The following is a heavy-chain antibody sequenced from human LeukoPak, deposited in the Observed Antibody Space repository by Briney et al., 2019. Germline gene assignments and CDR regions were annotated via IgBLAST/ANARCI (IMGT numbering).Heavy chain of an antibody. CDR3: ARSTVALGYFDY. Sequence: SVKVSCKASGGTFSSYAISWVRQAPGQGLEWMGGIIPIFGTANYAQKFQGRVTITADESTSTAYMELSSLRSEDTPVYYCARSTVALGYFDYWGQGTLVTVSS. V-gene: IGHV1-69*13. D-gene: IGHD4-23*01. CDR1: GGTFSSYA. J-gene: IGHJ4*02. CDR2: IIPIFGTA.